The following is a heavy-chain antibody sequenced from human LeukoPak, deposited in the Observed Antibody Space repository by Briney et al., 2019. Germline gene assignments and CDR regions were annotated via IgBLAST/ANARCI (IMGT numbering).Heavy chain of an antibody. Sequence: SETLSLTCTVSGGSISSYYWSWIRQPPGKGLEWIGYIYYSGSTNYNPSLKSRVTISVDTSKNQFSLKLSSVTAADTAVYYCARAYCGGDCYYYYYGMDVWGQGTTVTVYS. CDR2: IYYSGST. CDR1: GGSISSYY. D-gene: IGHD2-21*02. V-gene: IGHV4-59*01. J-gene: IGHJ6*02. CDR3: ARAYCGGDCYYYYYGMDV.